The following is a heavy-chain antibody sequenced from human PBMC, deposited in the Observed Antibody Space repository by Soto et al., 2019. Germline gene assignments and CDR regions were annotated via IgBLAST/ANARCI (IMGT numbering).Heavy chain of an antibody. CDR1: GYSFSSYW. D-gene: IGHD3-3*01. CDR3: ARHERYDFWSGYYPDY. V-gene: IGHV5-51*01. Sequence: GESLMISCKGSGYSFSSYWIGWVRQMPGKGLEWMGIIYPGDSDTRYSPSFQGQVTISADKSISTAYLQWSSLKASDTAMYYCARHERYDFWSGYYPDYWGQGTLVTVSS. J-gene: IGHJ4*02. CDR2: IYPGDSDT.